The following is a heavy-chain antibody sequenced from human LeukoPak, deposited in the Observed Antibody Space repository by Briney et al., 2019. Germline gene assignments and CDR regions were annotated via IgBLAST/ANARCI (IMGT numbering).Heavy chain of an antibody. CDR2: ISSSGSTI. J-gene: IGHJ4*02. D-gene: IGHD1-20*01. V-gene: IGHV3-48*03. Sequence: GGSLRFSCAASGFTFSSYEMNWVRQAPGKGLEWVSYISSSGSTIYYADSVKGRFTISRDNAKNSLYLQMNSLRAEDTAVYYCARDGPDLLTGTTFVYYFDYWGQGTLVTVSS. CDR1: GFTFSSYE. CDR3: ARDGPDLLTGTTFVYYFDY.